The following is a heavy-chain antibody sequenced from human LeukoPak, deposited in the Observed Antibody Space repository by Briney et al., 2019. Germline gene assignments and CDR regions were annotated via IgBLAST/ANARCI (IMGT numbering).Heavy chain of an antibody. CDR3: ARVRNPPYYGIDV. CDR1: GGSISSYY. V-gene: IGHV4-59*01. D-gene: IGHD1-14*01. CDR2: IYYSGST. J-gene: IGHJ6*02. Sequence: SETLSLTCTVSGGSISSYYWSWIRQPPGKGLEWIGYIYYSGSTNYNPSLKSRVTISVDTSKNQFSLKLSSVTAADTAVYYCARVRNPPYYGIDVWGQGTTVTVSS.